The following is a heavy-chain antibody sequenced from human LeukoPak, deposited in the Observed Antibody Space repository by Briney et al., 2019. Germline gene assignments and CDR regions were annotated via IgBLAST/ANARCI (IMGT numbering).Heavy chain of an antibody. CDR3: ARGTPYYDFWSGYYDWFDP. V-gene: IGHV3-48*01. D-gene: IGHD3-3*01. CDR1: GFTFSSYS. Sequence: PGRSLRLSCAASGFTFSSYSMNWVRQAPGKGLEWVSYISSSSSTIYYADSVKGRFTISRGNAKNSLYLQMNSLRAEDTAVYYCARGTPYYDFWSGYYDWFDPWGQGTLVTVSS. J-gene: IGHJ5*02. CDR2: ISSSSSTI.